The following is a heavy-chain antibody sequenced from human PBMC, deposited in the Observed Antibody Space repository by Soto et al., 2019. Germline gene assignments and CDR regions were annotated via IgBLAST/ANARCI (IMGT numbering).Heavy chain of an antibody. V-gene: IGHV4-59*08. J-gene: IGHJ6*03. CDR1: GGSISRYY. D-gene: IGHD4-17*01. Sequence: SETLSLTCTVSGGSISRYYWSWIRQPPGKGLEWIGYIYYSGSTNYNPSLKSRVTISVDTSKNQFSLKLSSVTAADTAVYYCARYFPGDYYYYYYFLDVWGKGTTVTVSS. CDR3: ARYFPGDYYYYYYFLDV. CDR2: IYYSGST.